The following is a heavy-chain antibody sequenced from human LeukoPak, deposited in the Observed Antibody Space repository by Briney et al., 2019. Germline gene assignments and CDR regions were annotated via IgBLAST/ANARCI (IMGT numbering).Heavy chain of an antibody. Sequence: ASVKVSCKASGGTFSSYAISWVRQAPGQGLEWMGWISAYNGNTNYAQKLQGRVTMTTDTSTSTAYMELRSLRSDDTAVYYCARDSEGQLDDYWGQGTLVTVSS. D-gene: IGHD6-13*01. CDR3: ARDSEGQLDDY. J-gene: IGHJ4*02. V-gene: IGHV1-18*01. CDR1: GGTFSSYA. CDR2: ISAYNGNT.